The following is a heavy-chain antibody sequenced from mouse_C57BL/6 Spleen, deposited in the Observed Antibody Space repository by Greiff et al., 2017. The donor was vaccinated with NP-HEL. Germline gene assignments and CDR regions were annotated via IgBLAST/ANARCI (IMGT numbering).Heavy chain of an antibody. J-gene: IGHJ4*01. CDR1: GYTFTDYN. Sequence: EVQLVESGPELVKPGASVKIPCKASGYTFTDYNMDWVKQSHGKSLEWIGDINPNNGGTIYNQKFKGKATLTVDKSSSTAYMELRSLTSEDTAVYYCARAYYTDYYAMDYWGQGTSVTVSS. CDR2: INPNNGGT. V-gene: IGHV1-18*01. CDR3: ARAYYTDYYAMDY. D-gene: IGHD2-12*01.